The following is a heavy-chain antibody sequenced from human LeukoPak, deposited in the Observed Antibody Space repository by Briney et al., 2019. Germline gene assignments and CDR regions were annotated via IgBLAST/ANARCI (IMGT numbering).Heavy chain of an antibody. Sequence: SETLSLTCTVSGGSISSYYWSWIRQPAGKGLEWIGRIYTSGSTNYNPSLKSRVTMSVDTSKNQFSLKLSSVTAADTAVYYCARGFPDIVGSYYYYGMDVWGQGTTVTVSS. D-gene: IGHD2-15*01. CDR1: GGSISSYY. CDR3: ARGFPDIVGSYYYYGMDV. V-gene: IGHV4-4*07. CDR2: IYTSGST. J-gene: IGHJ6*02.